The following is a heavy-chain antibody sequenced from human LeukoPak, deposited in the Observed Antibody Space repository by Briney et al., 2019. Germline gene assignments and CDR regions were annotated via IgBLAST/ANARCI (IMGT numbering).Heavy chain of an antibody. J-gene: IGHJ6*02. CDR2: IKSKTDGGTT. CDR3: TTEDYYYYGMDV. CDR1: GFTFSNAW. Sequence: GGSLRLSCAASGFTFSNAWMSCVRQAPGKGLEWVGRIKSKTDGGTTDYAAPVKGRFTISRDGSKNTLYLQMNSLKTEDTAVYYCTTEDYYYYGMDVWGQGTTVTVSS. V-gene: IGHV3-15*01.